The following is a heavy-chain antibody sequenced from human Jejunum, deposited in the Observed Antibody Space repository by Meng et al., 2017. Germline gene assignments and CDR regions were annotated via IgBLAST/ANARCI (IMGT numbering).Heavy chain of an antibody. D-gene: IGHD1-26*01. CDR2: IWSDGSNQ. CDR3: ARGPGTFYHYYYGLDV. Sequence: GESLKISCAVSGFTFSTFGMHWVRQAPGKGLEWVAVIWSDGSNQYYADSVKGRFTISRDNSKNTLYLQMNSLRAEDTAVYYCARGPGTFYHYYYGLDVWGQGTTVTVSS. V-gene: IGHV3-33*01. J-gene: IGHJ6*02. CDR1: GFTFSTFG.